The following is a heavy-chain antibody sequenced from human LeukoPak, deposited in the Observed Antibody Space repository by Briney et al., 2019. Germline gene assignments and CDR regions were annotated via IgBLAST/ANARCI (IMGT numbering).Heavy chain of an antibody. CDR3: ARGRAWGSYYYFYLDV. D-gene: IGHD3-16*01. J-gene: IGHJ6*03. Sequence: ASVKVSCKAFGYTFTSKWMHWVRQAPGQGLEWMGIINPSSGSTSYAQKFQGRVTMTSDTSTTTVYMELSSLRSEDTAVYYCARGRAWGSYYYFYLDVWGKGTTVTISS. CDR1: GYTFTSKW. CDR2: INPSSGST. V-gene: IGHV1-46*01.